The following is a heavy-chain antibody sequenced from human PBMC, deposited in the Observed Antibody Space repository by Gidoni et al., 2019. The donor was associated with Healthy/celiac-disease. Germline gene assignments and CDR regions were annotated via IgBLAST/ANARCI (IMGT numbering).Heavy chain of an antibody. Sequence: TFSSYAMHWVRQAPGKGLEWVAVISYDGSNKYYADSVKGRFTISRDNSKNTLYLQMNSLRAEDTAVYYCARDSAARLQLETRWFDPWGQGTLVTVSS. CDR2: ISYDGSNK. CDR3: ARDSAARLQLETRWFDP. J-gene: IGHJ5*02. D-gene: IGHD6-13*01. CDR1: TFSSYA. V-gene: IGHV3-30-3*01.